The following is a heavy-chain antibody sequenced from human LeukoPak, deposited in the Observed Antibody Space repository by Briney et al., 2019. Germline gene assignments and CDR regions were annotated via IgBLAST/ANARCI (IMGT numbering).Heavy chain of an antibody. CDR3: ARESYSSSFDP. J-gene: IGHJ5*02. CDR1: GFTFSSYA. Sequence: GGSLRLSCAASGFTFSSYAMSWVRQAPGKGLEWVSSISSSSSYIYYADSVKGRFTISRDNAKNSLYLQMNSLRAEDTAVYYCARESYSSSFDPWGQGTLVTVSS. D-gene: IGHD6-6*01. V-gene: IGHV3-21*01. CDR2: ISSSSSYI.